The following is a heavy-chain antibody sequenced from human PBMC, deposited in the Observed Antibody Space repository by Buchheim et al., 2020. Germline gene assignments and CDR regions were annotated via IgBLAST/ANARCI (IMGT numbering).Heavy chain of an antibody. CDR1: SGSVGSRTYH. CDR2: ISYTERT. V-gene: IGHV4-61*01. J-gene: IGHJ6*02. CDR3: ARDRAGDYDIMTGTYFYGMDV. Sequence: HVQLRESGPGLVKPSETLSLTCTVSSGSVGSRTYHWSWIRQPPGKGLEWIGHISYTERTNYSPSLKSRATISVDMSKNQFSLKLTSMTAAETAVYYCARDRAGDYDIMTGTYFYGMDVWGQGTT. D-gene: IGHD3-9*01.